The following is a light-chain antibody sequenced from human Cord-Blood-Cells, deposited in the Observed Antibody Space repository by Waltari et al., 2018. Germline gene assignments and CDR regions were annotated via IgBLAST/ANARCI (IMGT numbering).Light chain of an antibody. CDR3: QSADSSGTYV. V-gene: IGLV3-25*03. CDR2: NDS. CDR1: ALPKQY. Sequence: SYELTQPPSVSVSPGQTARITCSGDALPKQYASWYQQKPGQAPVLVIYNDSERPAGIPERFSGSSSGTTVTLAISGVQAEDEADYYCQSADSSGTYVFGGGTKLTVL. J-gene: IGLJ3*02.